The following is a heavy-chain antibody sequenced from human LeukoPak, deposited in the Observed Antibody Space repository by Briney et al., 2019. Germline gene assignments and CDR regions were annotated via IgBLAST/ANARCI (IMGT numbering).Heavy chain of an antibody. V-gene: IGHV4-4*02. CDR1: GGSISSSNW. CDR2: IYHSGST. CDR3: ARDSNYDSSGYYFDY. D-gene: IGHD3-22*01. Sequence: PSETLSLTCAVSGGSISSSNWWSWVRQPPGKGLEWIGEIYHSGSTNYNPSLKSRVTISVDKSKNQFSLKLSSVTAADTAVYYCARDSNYDSSGYYFDYWGRGTLVTVSS. J-gene: IGHJ4*02.